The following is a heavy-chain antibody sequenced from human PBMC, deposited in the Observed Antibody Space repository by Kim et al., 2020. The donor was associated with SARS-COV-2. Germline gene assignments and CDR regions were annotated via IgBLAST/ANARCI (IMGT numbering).Heavy chain of an antibody. V-gene: IGHV4-31*03. D-gene: IGHD3-22*01. J-gene: IGHJ4*02. CDR2: IYYSGST. Sequence: SETLSLTCTVSGGPISSGGYYWSWIRQHPGKGLEWIGYIYYSGSTYYNPSLKSRVSISVDTSKNQFSLKLSSVTAADTAVYYCARAVITMIVVVNAFDYWGQGTLVTVSS. CDR3: ARAVITMIVVVNAFDY. CDR1: GGPISSGGYY.